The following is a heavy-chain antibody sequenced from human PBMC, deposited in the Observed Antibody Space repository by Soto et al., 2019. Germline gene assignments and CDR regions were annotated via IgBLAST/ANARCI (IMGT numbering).Heavy chain of an antibody. CDR3: ARDPIPRYGSGSYYKPRFDP. J-gene: IGHJ5*02. V-gene: IGHV4-34*01. D-gene: IGHD3-10*01. CDR2: INHSGST. CDR1: GGSFSGYY. Sequence: SETLSLTCAVYGGSFSGYYWSWIRQPPGKGLEWIGEINHSGSTNYNPSLKSRVTISADTSKNQFSLKLSSVTAADTAVYYCARDPIPRYGSGSYYKPRFDPWGQGTLVTVSS.